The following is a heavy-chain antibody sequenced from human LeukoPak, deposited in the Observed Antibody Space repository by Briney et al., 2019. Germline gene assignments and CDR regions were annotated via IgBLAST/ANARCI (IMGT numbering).Heavy chain of an antibody. Sequence: GGSLRLSCAASGFSFSRYTMSWVRQAPGKGLEWISYISSSSTTIKYADSVKGRFIISRDNAKNSVYLQMNSLRAEDTVVYYCALIAVDWQQPFDYWGQGALVTVSS. V-gene: IGHV3-48*01. CDR1: GFSFSRYT. D-gene: IGHD6-13*01. CDR3: ALIAVDWQQPFDY. CDR2: ISSSSTTI. J-gene: IGHJ4*02.